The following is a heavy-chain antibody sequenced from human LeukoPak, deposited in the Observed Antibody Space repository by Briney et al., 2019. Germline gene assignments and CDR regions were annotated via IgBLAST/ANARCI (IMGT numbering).Heavy chain of an antibody. J-gene: IGHJ4*02. Sequence: GGSLRLSCAASGFTFSSYAMSRVRQGPGEGPEWVSYISGSGGNTYYADSVKGRFTISRDNSKNTLYLQMDSLRAEDTAVYYCAKAVGSSSSMALDNWGQGTLVTVSS. CDR2: ISGSGGNT. CDR1: GFTFSSYA. V-gene: IGHV3-23*01. D-gene: IGHD6-6*01. CDR3: AKAVGSSSSMALDN.